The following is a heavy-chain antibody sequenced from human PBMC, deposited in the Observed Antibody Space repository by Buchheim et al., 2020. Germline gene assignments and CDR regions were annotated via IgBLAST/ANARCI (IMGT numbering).Heavy chain of an antibody. D-gene: IGHD6-19*01. CDR1: EFTFSSYE. V-gene: IGHV3-48*03. CDR3: ASSKRYSSGWYQGAYYFDY. J-gene: IGHJ4*02. Sequence: EVQLVESGGGLVQPGGSLRLSCAASEFTFSSYEMNWVRQAPGKGLEWVSYISSSGSTIYYADSVKGRFTISRDNAKNSLYLQMNSLRAEDTAVYYCASSKRYSSGWYQGAYYFDYWGQGTL. CDR2: ISSSGSTI.